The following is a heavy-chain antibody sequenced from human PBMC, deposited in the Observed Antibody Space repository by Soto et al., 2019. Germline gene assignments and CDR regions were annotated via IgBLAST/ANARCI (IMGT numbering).Heavy chain of an antibody. CDR3: AKVRVGQLATYYYYYGMDV. V-gene: IGHV3-23*01. Sequence: GGSLRLSCAASGFTFSSYAMSWVRQAPGKGLEWVSAISGSGGSTYYADSVKGRFTISRDNSKNTLYLQMNSLRAEDTAVYYCAKVRVGQLATYYYYYGMDVWGQGTTVTVSS. CDR1: GFTFSSYA. J-gene: IGHJ6*02. CDR2: ISGSGGST. D-gene: IGHD6-13*01.